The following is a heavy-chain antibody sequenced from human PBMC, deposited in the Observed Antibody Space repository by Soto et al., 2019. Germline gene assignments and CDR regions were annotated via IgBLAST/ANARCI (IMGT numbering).Heavy chain of an antibody. CDR1: GFTVSSNY. V-gene: IGHV3-53*01. CDR2: IYSGGST. J-gene: IGHJ3*02. D-gene: IGHD3-22*01. Sequence: LRLSCAASGFTVSSNYMSWVRQAPGKGLEWVSVIYSGGSTYYADSVKGRFTISRDNSKNTLYLQMNSLRAEDTAVYYCARVWDSSGYYAVGAFDIWGQGTMVTVSS. CDR3: ARVWDSSGYYAVGAFDI.